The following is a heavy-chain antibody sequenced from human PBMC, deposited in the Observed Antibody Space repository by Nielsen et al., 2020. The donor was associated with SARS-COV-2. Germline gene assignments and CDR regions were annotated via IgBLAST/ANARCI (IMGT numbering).Heavy chain of an antibody. CDR2: ISSSSSTI. V-gene: IGHV3-48*01. D-gene: IGHD3-10*01. Sequence: GGSLRLSCAASGFTFSSYSMNWVRQAPGKGLEWVSYISSSSSTIYYADSVKGRFTISRDNAKNSLYLQMNSLRAEDTAVYYCARVSSGKYGSGNYMDVWGKGTTVTVSS. CDR3: ARVSSGKYGSGNYMDV. CDR1: GFTFSSYS. J-gene: IGHJ6*03.